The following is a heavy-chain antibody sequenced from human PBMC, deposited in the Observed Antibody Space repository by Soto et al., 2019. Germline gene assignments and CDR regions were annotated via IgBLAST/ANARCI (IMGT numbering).Heavy chain of an antibody. D-gene: IGHD1-26*01. J-gene: IGHJ4*02. CDR1: GYTFTSYY. CDR2: INPSGGST. Sequence: ASVKVSCKASGYTFTSYYMHWVRQAPGQGLEWMGIINPSGGSTSYAQKFQGRVTMTRDTSTSTVYMELSSLRSEDTAVYYCARDRNRQVGPTYSFDYPGQATLVTVSS. V-gene: IGHV1-46*01. CDR3: ARDRNRQVGPTYSFDY.